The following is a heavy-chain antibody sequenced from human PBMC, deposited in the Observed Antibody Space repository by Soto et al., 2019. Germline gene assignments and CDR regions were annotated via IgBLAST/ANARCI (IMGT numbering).Heavy chain of an antibody. V-gene: IGHV1-2*04. CDR1: GYSFTDYH. CDR3: ARGDSTDCSNGVCSFFYNHDMDV. Sequence: ASVKVSCKASGYSFTDYHIHGVRQAPGQGLEWLGRINPKSGGTSTAQKFQGWVTITTDTSISTASMELTRLTSDDTASYYCARGDSTDCSNGVCSFFYNHDMDVWGQGTTVTVSS. J-gene: IGHJ6*02. D-gene: IGHD2-8*01. CDR2: INPKSGGT.